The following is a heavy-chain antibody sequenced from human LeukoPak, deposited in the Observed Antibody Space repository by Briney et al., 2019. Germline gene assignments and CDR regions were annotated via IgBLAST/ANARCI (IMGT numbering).Heavy chain of an antibody. V-gene: IGHV1-69*13. Sequence: ASVKVSCKASGGTFSSYAISWVRQAPGQGLEWMGGIIPIFGIANYAQKFQGRVTITADESTSTAYMELSSLRSEDTAVYYCARGNYDSSGYPSEIDYWGQGTLVTVSS. D-gene: IGHD3-22*01. CDR2: IIPIFGIA. CDR3: ARGNYDSSGYPSEIDY. CDR1: GGTFSSYA. J-gene: IGHJ4*02.